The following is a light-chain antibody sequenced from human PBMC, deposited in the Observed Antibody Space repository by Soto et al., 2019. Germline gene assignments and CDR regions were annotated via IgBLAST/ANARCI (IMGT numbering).Light chain of an antibody. CDR2: IAS. J-gene: IGKJ2*02. Sequence: DIQMTQSPPSLSASVGDRVTITCRASQSISSNLNWYQQRPGKAPNLLIYIASSLQTGIPSRFNGSGSGTDFTLTISSLQPEEFATYYCQQSYSTPGTFGQGTKVEIK. CDR1: QSISSN. CDR3: QQSYSTPGT. V-gene: IGKV1-39*01.